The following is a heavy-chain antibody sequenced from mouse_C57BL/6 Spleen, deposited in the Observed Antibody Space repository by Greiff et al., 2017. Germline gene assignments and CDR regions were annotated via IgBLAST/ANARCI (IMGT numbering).Heavy chain of an antibody. CDR3: GNVGLLYYFDY. V-gene: IGHV5-17*01. Sequence: EVKLVESGGGLVKPGGSLKLSCAASGFTFSDYGMHWVRQAPEKGLEWVAYISSGGSTIYYADTVKGRFTISIDHAKNTAFLQMTSLRSEATAMYYCGNVGLLYYFDYWGQGTTLTVSA. J-gene: IGHJ2*01. CDR1: GFTFSDYG. CDR2: ISSGGSTI. D-gene: IGHD2-10*01.